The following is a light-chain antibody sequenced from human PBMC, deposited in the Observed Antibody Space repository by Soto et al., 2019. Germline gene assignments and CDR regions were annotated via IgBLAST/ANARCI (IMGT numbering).Light chain of an antibody. CDR3: QQRSTWPIT. CDR2: DAS. J-gene: IGKJ5*01. V-gene: IGKV3-11*01. Sequence: EIVLTQSPATLSLSPGERATLSCRASQSVSSYLAWYQQKPGQAPRLLIYDASNRATGIPARFSGSGSGTDFTLTISSLEPEEFAVYDCQQRSTWPITFGQGTRLEIK. CDR1: QSVSSY.